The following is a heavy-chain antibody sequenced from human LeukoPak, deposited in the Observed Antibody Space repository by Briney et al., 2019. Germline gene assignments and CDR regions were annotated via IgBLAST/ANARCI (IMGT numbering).Heavy chain of an antibody. CDR3: ARDSGHYMDV. V-gene: IGHV4-4*02. CDR2: ISYSGTT. CDR1: GGSISSSNW. Sequence: SGTLSLTCAVSGGSISSSNWWIWVRQSPGKGLEWIGEISYSGTTNYNPSLKGRVTISIDKSKNQFALKLSSVTAADTAVYYCARDSGHYMDVWGKGTTVTVSS. J-gene: IGHJ6*03.